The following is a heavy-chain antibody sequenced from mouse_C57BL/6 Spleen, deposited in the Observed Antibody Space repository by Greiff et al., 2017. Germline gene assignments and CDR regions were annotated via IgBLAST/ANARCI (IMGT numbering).Heavy chain of an antibody. CDR2: IWTGGGT. CDR1: GFSLTSYA. CDR3: ARMDSYADDERFAY. J-gene: IGHJ3*01. V-gene: IGHV2-9-1*01. D-gene: IGHD2-2*01. Sequence: VQLQESGPGLVAPSPSLYITCTVSGFSLTSYAISWVSQPPGKGLEWLGVIWTGGGTNYNSDLKSRMSISTDNSKSQVFLKMNSLQTDDTARYYCARMDSYADDERFAYWGQGTLVTVSA.